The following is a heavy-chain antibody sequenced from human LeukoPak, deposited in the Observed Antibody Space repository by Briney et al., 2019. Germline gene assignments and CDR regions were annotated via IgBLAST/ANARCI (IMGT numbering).Heavy chain of an antibody. CDR3: AKRGRDGYNYGAFDI. Sequence: SGGSLRLSCAASGFTFSSYGMHWVRQAPGKGLEWVAVISYDGSNKYYADSVKGRFTISRDNSKNTLYLQMNSLRAEDTAVYYCAKRGRDGYNYGAFDIWGQGTMVTVSS. J-gene: IGHJ3*02. V-gene: IGHV3-30*18. D-gene: IGHD5-24*01. CDR2: ISYDGSNK. CDR1: GFTFSSYG.